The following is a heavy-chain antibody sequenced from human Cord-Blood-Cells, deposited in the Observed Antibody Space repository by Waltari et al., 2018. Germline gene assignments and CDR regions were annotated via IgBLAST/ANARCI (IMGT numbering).Heavy chain of an antibody. D-gene: IGHD3-10*01. V-gene: IGHV1-69*01. Sequence: QVQLVQSGAEVKKPGSSVKVSCKASGGTFRTDAITWVRQAPGQGLEWMGGIIPIFGTANYAQKFQGRVTITADESTSTAYMELSSLRSEDTAVYYCARDQGGYYYGSGSGTFDYWGQGTLVTVSS. CDR2: IIPIFGTA. CDR3: ARDQGGYYYGSGSGTFDY. J-gene: IGHJ4*02. CDR1: GGTFRTDA.